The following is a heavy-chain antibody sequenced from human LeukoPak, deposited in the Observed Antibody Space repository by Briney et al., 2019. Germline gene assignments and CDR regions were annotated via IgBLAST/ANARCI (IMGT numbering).Heavy chain of an antibody. CDR2: VNLQGST. J-gene: IGHJ4*02. Sequence: PETLSLTCGVSGGSITNTNYWTWVRQPPGKGLEWIGEVNLQGSTNYNPSLMGRVAIAVDTSENHISLQLTSVTAADTAVYYCAREGGPYRPLDYSGQGTLVTVSS. V-gene: IGHV4-4*03. CDR3: AREGGPYRPLDY. CDR1: GGSITNTNY.